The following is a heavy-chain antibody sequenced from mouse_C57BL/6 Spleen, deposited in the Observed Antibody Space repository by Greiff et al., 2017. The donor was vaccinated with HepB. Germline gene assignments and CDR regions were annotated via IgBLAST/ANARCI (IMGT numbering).Heavy chain of an antibody. Sequence: EVMLVESGGGLVKPGGSLKLSCAASGFTFSSYAMSWVRQTPEKRLEWVATISDGGSYTYYPDNVKGRFTIDRDNAKNNLYLQMSHLKSENTAMYYCARGGEESGYVGYWGQGTTLTVA. J-gene: IGHJ2*01. CDR1: GFTFSSYA. CDR2: ISDGGSYT. D-gene: IGHD3-2*02. CDR3: ARGGEESGYVGY. V-gene: IGHV5-4*03.